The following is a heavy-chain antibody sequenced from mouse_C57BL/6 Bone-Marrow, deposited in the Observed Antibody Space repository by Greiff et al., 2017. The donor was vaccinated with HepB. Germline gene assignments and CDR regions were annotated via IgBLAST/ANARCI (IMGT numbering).Heavy chain of an antibody. V-gene: IGHV7-3*01. CDR1: GFTFTDYY. CDR3: ARSITTVVAYYFDY. D-gene: IGHD1-1*01. J-gene: IGHJ2*01. Sequence: EVQRVESGGGLVQPGGSLSLSCAASGFTFTDYYMSWVRQPPGKALEWLGFIRNKANGYTTEYSASVKGRFTISRDNSQSILYLQMNALRAEDSATYYCARSITTVVAYYFDYWGQGTTLTVSS. CDR2: IRNKANGYTT.